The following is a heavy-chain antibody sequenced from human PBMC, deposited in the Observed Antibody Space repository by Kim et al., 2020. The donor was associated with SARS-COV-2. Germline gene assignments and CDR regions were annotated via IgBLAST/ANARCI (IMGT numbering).Heavy chain of an antibody. CDR1: GYTFTGYY. CDR2: INPNSGGT. V-gene: IGHV1-2*04. D-gene: IGHD3-9*01. Sequence: ASVKVSCKASGYTFTGYYMHWVRQAPGQGLEWMGWINPNSGGTNYAQKFQGWVTMTRDTSISTAYMELSRLRSDDTAVYYCARESRAYKYYDILTGYRRYYGMDVWGQGTTVTVSS. J-gene: IGHJ6*02. CDR3: ARESRAYKYYDILTGYRRYYGMDV.